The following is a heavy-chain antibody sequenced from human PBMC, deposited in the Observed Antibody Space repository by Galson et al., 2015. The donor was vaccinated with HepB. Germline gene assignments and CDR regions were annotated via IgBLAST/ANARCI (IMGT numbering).Heavy chain of an antibody. Sequence: SLRLSCAASGFTFTRYALSWVRQIPGKGLEWVSAITGSGRPTHYADSVKGRFTISRDNSKNTLYPQMNSLRAEDTAIYFCAKYSQDIVVVPAAIYADYWGQGTLVTVSS. D-gene: IGHD2-2*01. J-gene: IGHJ4*02. V-gene: IGHV3-23*01. CDR3: AKYSQDIVVVPAAIYADY. CDR1: GFTFTRYA. CDR2: ITGSGRPT.